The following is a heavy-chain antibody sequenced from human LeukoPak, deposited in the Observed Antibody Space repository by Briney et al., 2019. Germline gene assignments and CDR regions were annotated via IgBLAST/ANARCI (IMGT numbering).Heavy chain of an antibody. J-gene: IGHJ5*01. D-gene: IGHD6-19*01. CDR1: GFIFRVYW. Sequence: PGGSLRLSCVGSGFIFRVYWMAWVRQAPGKGPEWVANINEDGSEERYVDSVRGRFTISGDNAKNSLYLQMNSLRAEDTAVYYCAREDSSGLDSWGQGTLVTVSS. CDR2: INEDGSEE. V-gene: IGHV3-7*01. CDR3: AREDSSGLDS.